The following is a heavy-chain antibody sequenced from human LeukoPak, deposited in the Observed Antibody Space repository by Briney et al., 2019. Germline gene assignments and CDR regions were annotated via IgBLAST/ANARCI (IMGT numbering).Heavy chain of an antibody. V-gene: IGHV3-30*04. D-gene: IGHD1-26*01. Sequence: GGSLRLSCAASGFTFSSYAMHWVRQAPGKGLEWVAVISYDGSNKYYADSVKGRFTISRDNSKNTLYLQMNSLRAEDTAVYYCAKGGSYPIDYWGQGALVTVSS. CDR3: AKGGSYPIDY. CDR1: GFTFSSYA. CDR2: ISYDGSNK. J-gene: IGHJ4*02.